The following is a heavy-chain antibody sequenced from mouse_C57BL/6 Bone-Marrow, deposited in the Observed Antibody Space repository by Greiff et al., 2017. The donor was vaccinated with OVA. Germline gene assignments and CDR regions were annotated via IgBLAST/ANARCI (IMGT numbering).Heavy chain of an antibody. J-gene: IGHJ4*01. D-gene: IGHD4-1*01. Sequence: QVQLKQSGAELVRPGASVKLSCKASGYTFTDYYINWVKQRPGQGLEWIARIYPGSGNTYYNEKFKGKATLTAEKSSSTAYMQLSSLTSEDSAVYFCARVTGFYAMDYWGQGTSVTVSS. CDR3: ARVTGFYAMDY. V-gene: IGHV1-76*01. CDR1: GYTFTDYY. CDR2: IYPGSGNT.